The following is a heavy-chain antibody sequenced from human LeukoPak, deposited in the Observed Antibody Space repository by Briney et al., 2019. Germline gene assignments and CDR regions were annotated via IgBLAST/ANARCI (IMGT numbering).Heavy chain of an antibody. V-gene: IGHV1-24*01. J-gene: IGHJ1*01. CDR1: GYTLTELS. CDR3: ATVLDFDSRQYFQH. CDR2: FDPEDGET. Sequence: VASVKVSCKVSGYTLTELSMHWVRQAPGKGLEWMGGFDPEDGETIYAQKFQGRATMTEDTSTDTAYMELSSLRSEDTAVYYCATVLDFDSRQYFQHWGQGTLVTVSS. D-gene: IGHD3/OR15-3a*01.